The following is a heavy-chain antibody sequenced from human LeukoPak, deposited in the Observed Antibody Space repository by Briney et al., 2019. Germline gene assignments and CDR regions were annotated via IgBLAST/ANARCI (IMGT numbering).Heavy chain of an antibody. J-gene: IGHJ4*02. V-gene: IGHV1-18*01. CDR3: ASMVRGVSGY. Sequence: HWASVNVSCKASGYTFTSYGISWVRQAPGQGLEWMGWISAYNGNTNYAQRLQGRVTMTTDTSTSTAYMELRSLRSDDPAVYYCASMVRGVSGYWGQGTLVTVSS. D-gene: IGHD3-10*01. CDR2: ISAYNGNT. CDR1: GYTFTSYG.